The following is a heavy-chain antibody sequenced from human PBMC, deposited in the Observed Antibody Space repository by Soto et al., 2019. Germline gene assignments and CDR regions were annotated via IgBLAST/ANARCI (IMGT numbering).Heavy chain of an antibody. CDR3: AGEPKGGPAAGAIEI. J-gene: IGHJ3*02. Sequence: QVQLQESGPGLVKPSQTLSLTCTVSGGSSNSGDYYWNWIRQPPGKDLEWIGFIFYTGSPYYNLSLKSRIAISVDTSENPFSLNLTSVTAADTAVYFCAGEPKGGPAAGAIEIWGQGTMDTVSS. D-gene: IGHD6-25*01. CDR2: IFYTGSP. CDR1: GGSSNSGDYY. V-gene: IGHV4-30-4*01.